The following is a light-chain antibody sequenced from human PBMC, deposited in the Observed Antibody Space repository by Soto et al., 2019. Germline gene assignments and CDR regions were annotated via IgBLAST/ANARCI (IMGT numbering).Light chain of an antibody. Sequence: QSVLTQPASVSGSPGQSITISCTGTSSDVGGYNFVSWYQHHPGKAPKLIIYDVTNRPSGISNRFSGSKSGNTASLPISGLHAEDEADYYCTSYTSSITYVFGTGTKLTVL. CDR2: DVT. CDR1: SSDVGGYNF. V-gene: IGLV2-14*03. J-gene: IGLJ1*01. CDR3: TSYTSSITYV.